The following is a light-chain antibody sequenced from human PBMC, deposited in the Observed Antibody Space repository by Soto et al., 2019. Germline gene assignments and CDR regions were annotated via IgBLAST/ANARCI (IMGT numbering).Light chain of an antibody. V-gene: IGLV2-14*03. CDR1: SSDVGGYNS. J-gene: IGLJ1*01. CDR3: SSYTSTSTYV. CDR2: NVN. Sequence: QSVLTQPSSVSGSPGQSITISCTGTSSDVGGYNSVSWYQQHPGKAPKLMIYNVNNRPSGISNRFSGSKSGNTASLTISGLQAEDEADYYCSSYTSTSTYVFGNGTKVTVL.